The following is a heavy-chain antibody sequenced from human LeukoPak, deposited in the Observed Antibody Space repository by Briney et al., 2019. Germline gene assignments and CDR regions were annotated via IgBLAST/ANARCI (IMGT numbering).Heavy chain of an antibody. V-gene: IGHV3-7*01. J-gene: IGHJ4*02. D-gene: IGHD6-13*01. CDR2: IKKDGSEK. CDR1: GFTFSTYW. CDR3: AREATGYSASWYDY. Sequence: PGGSLRLSCVASGFTFSTYWMSWVRQAPGKGLEWVANIKKDGSEKYYVDSVKGRFTISRDNAKNSVYLQMNSLRVEDRAVYYCAREATGYSASWYDYWGQGTLVTVSS.